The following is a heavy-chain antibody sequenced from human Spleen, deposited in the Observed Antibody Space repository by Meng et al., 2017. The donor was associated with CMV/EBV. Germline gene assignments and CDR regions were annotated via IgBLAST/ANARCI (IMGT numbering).Heavy chain of an antibody. Sequence: QGALEASGPGLVTPSETPALTCTVSGGSISSYYWSWIRQPAGKGLEWIGRIYTSGSTNYNPSLKSRVTMSVDTSKNQFSLKLSSVTAADTAVYYCARDNSNYYYGSGSFDWGQGTLVTVFS. D-gene: IGHD3-10*01. CDR2: IYTSGST. CDR3: ARDNSNYYYGSGSFD. J-gene: IGHJ4*02. CDR1: GGSISSYY. V-gene: IGHV4-4*07.